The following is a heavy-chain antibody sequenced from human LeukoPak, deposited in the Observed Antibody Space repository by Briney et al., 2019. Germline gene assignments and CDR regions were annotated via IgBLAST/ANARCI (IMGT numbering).Heavy chain of an antibody. D-gene: IGHD5-12*01. J-gene: IGHJ4*02. CDR3: ARVSGYGVYFGY. CDR1: GFTFIGYG. Sequence: GGSLRLSCAASGFTFIGYGMTGFGRAPGRGRGGVSYISSSSSTIYYADSVKGRFTISRDNAKNSLYLQMNSLRDEDTAVYYCARVSGYGVYFGYWGQGTLVTVSS. V-gene: IGHV3-48*02. CDR2: ISSSSSTI.